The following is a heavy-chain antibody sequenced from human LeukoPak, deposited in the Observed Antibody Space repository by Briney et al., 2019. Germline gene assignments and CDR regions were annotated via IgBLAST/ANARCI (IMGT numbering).Heavy chain of an antibody. D-gene: IGHD3-10*01. V-gene: IGHV1-18*01. CDR2: ISANNGNT. CDR1: GYTFTTYG. CDR3: ARDEALWFGEPGAFDI. Sequence: ASVKVSCKASGYTFTTYGISWVRQAPGQGLEWMGWISANNGNTNYAQKVQGRVIMTTDTSTSTAYMELRSLRSDDTAVYYCARDEALWFGEPGAFDIWGQGTMVTVSS. J-gene: IGHJ3*02.